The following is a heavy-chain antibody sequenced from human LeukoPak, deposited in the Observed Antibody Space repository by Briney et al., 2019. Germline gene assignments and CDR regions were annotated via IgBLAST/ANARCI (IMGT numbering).Heavy chain of an antibody. V-gene: IGHV4-31*03. CDR2: IYHSGST. Sequence: SETLSLTCTVSGGSISSGGYYWSWIRQHPGKGLEWIGYIYHSGSTYYNPSLKSRVTISVDTSKNQFSLKLSSVTAADTAVYYCARGSGLSPFDYWGQGTLVTVSS. CDR1: GGSISSGGYY. J-gene: IGHJ4*02. CDR3: ARGSGLSPFDY. D-gene: IGHD3-10*01.